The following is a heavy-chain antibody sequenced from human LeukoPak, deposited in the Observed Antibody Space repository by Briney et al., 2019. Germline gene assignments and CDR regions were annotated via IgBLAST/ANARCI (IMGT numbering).Heavy chain of an antibody. CDR2: ITHSGST. D-gene: IGHD3-9*01. Sequence: SETLSLICAVYGGSFSGYYWSWILQPPVKGLELIGEITHSGSTNYNPSLKSRFTISVDTSKNQFSLKLSSVTAAETAVYFFQAEDGIRDFDWLPIFPELDYWGQGTLVTVSS. CDR1: GGSFSGYY. J-gene: IGHJ4*02. CDR3: QAEDGIRDFDWLPIFPELDY. V-gene: IGHV4-34*01.